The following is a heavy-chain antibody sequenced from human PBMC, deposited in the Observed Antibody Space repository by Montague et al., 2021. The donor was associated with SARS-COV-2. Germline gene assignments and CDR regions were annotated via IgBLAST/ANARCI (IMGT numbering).Heavy chain of an antibody. CDR1: GGSISRSNW. CDR2: IYHSGST. Sequence: SETLSLTCAVSGGSISRSNWWSWVRQPPGKGLEWIGEIYHSGSTNYNPSLKSRVTISVDKSKNQFSLKLSSVTAADTAVYYCARVIAAAGRVANYFDYWSQGTLVTVSS. D-gene: IGHD6-13*01. V-gene: IGHV4-4*02. J-gene: IGHJ4*02. CDR3: ARVIAAAGRVANYFDY.